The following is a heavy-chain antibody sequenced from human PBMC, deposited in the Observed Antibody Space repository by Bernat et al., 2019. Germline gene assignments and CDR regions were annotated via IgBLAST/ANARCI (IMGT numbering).Heavy chain of an antibody. CDR2: IRRKAYGGKT. J-gene: IGHJ6*03. V-gene: IGHV3-49*04. Sequence: EVQLVESGGGLVQPGRSLRLSCTASGFTFGDYAMSWVRQAPGKGLEWGGFIRRKAYGGKTEYGASVKSRFTISRDDSKSIAYLQMNSLKTEDTAVYYCTRDPMTTVTGYYYYYYMDVWGKGTTVTVSS. D-gene: IGHD4-17*01. CDR3: TRDPMTTVTGYYYYYYMDV. CDR1: GFTFGDYA.